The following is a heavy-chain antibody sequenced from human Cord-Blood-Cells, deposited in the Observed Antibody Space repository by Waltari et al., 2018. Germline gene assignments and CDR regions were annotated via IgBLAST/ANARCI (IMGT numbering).Heavy chain of an antibody. J-gene: IGHJ4*02. D-gene: IGHD6-6*01. CDR2: IRWNSGSI. CDR3: ATEIKYSSSSGFDY. CDR1: GFTFDDYA. V-gene: IGHV3-9*01. Sequence: EVQLVESGGGLVQPGRSLRLSCAASGFTFDDYAMHWVRQAPGKGLEWVSGIRWNSGSIGYVDSVKGRFTISRDNAKNSLYLQRNSLRAEDTALYYCATEIKYSSSSGFDYWGQGTLVTVSS.